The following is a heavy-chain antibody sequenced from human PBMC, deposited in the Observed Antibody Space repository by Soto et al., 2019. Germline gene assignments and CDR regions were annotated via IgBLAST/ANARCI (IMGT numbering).Heavy chain of an antibody. CDR2: INHSGST. J-gene: IGHJ4*02. CDR3: ARGLMGYFDY. Sequence: SETLSLTCAVYGGSFSGYYWSWIRQPPGKGLEWIGEINHSGSTNYNPSLKSRVTISVDTSKNQFSLKLSSVTAADTAVYYCARGLMGYFDYWGQGTLVT. V-gene: IGHV4-34*01. D-gene: IGHD3-10*01. CDR1: GGSFSGYY.